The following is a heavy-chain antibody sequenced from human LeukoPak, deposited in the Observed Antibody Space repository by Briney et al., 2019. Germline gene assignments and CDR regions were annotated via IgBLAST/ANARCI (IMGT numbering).Heavy chain of an antibody. V-gene: IGHV4-59*01. D-gene: IGHD6-13*01. CDR3: ARGVAAAAGRTFDF. CDR2: IYNSGST. J-gene: IGHJ4*02. CDR1: GDSFSYFY. Sequence: SETLSLTCTVSGDSFSYFYWSWIRQPPGKGLEWIGYIYNSGSTNYNPSLKSRVTISLDTSKNQFSLKLSSVTAADTAVYYCARGVAAAAGRTFDFWGQGTLVTVSS.